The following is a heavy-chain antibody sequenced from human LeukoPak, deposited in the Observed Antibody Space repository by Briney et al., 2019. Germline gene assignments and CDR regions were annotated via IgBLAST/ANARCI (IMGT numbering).Heavy chain of an antibody. CDR3: AARDGVHRNAAFDI. Sequence: SETLSLTCTVSDGSVSGSTYYWGWIRQPPGKGLEWIGSVYYSGSTYYNSSLKSRVTISVDTSKNQFSLKLSSVTAADTAVYYCAARDGVHRNAAFDIWGQGTMVTVSS. CDR1: DGSVSGSTYY. D-gene: IGHD1-14*01. J-gene: IGHJ3*02. CDR2: VYYSGST. V-gene: IGHV4-39*07.